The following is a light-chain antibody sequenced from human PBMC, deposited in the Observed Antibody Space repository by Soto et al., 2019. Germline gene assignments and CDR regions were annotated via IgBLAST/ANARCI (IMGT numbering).Light chain of an antibody. CDR2: RAS. V-gene: IGKV3-15*01. CDR1: QSVSSY. J-gene: IGKJ2*01. CDR3: QQYSTWPPRYT. Sequence: EIVMTQSPATLSVPPGGRATLSCRASQSVSSYLAWYQQRPGQPPRLLIYRASTRATDIPARFSGSGSGTEFSLTISSLQSEDFAVYYCQQYSTWPPRYTFGQGTKLEI.